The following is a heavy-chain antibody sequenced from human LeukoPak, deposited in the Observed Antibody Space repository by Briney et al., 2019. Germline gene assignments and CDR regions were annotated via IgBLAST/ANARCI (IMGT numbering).Heavy chain of an antibody. V-gene: IGHV1-69*05. CDR3: ARDLEWSNYYDSSGKWFDP. CDR2: IIPIFVTA. CDR1: GGTFSSYA. D-gene: IGHD3-22*01. J-gene: IGHJ5*02. Sequence: ASVKVSCKASGGTFSSYAISWVRQAPGQGLEWMGRIIPIFVTANYAQKFQGGVTITTDESTSTAYMDLSSLRSEDTAVYYCARDLEWSNYYDSSGKWFDPWGQGTLVTVSS.